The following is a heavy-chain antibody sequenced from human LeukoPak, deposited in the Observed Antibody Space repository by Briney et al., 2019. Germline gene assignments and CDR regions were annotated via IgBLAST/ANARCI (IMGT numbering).Heavy chain of an antibody. CDR2: NRNKANSYTT. CDR1: GFSFRDYY. Sequence: GGSLTLSCATSGFSFRDYYMDWVRQAPGKGLEWVGRNRNKANSYTTDYAASVKGRFTVSRDASKNSLYLQMNSLKTEDTAVYYCCVMSPSGGVDYFDFWGQGTLVTVSS. J-gene: IGHJ4*02. CDR3: CVMSPSGGVDYFDF. V-gene: IGHV3-72*01. D-gene: IGHD3-16*01.